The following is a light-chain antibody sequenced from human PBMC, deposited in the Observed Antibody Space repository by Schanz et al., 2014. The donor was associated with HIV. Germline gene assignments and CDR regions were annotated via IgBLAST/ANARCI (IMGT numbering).Light chain of an antibody. V-gene: IGLV1-47*02. J-gene: IGLJ3*02. Sequence: QSVLTQPPSASGTPGQRVTFSCSGSSSNIGSNAVDWYQQLPGTAPKLLVYGNSQRISGVPDRFSGSKSGTSASLAISGLRSADEADYYCAAWDASLSGWVFGGGTKLTVL. CDR3: AAWDASLSGWV. CDR1: SSNIGSNA. CDR2: GNS.